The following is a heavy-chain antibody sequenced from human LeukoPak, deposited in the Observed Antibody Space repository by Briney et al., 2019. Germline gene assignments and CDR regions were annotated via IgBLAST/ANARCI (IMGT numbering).Heavy chain of an antibody. V-gene: IGHV4-59*01. CDR2: IYYSGST. J-gene: IGHJ4*02. CDR3: ARDIPKDWLFSGAFDI. CDR1: GGSISSYY. Sequence: SETLSLTCTVSGGSISSYYWSWIRQPPGKGLEWIGYIYYSGSTNYNPSLKSRVTISVDTSKNQFSLKLSSVTAADTAVYYCARDIPKDWLFSGAFDIWGQGTLVTVSS. D-gene: IGHD3/OR15-3a*01.